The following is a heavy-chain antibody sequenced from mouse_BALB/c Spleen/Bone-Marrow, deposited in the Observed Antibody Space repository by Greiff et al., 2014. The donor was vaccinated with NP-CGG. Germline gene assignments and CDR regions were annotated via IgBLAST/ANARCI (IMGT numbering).Heavy chain of an antibody. CDR1: GYTFTNYL. V-gene: IGHV1-54*01. J-gene: IGHJ2*01. D-gene: IGHD3-3*01. CDR2: INPGSGGT. Sequence: QVQLKESGAELVRPGTSVKVSCKASGYTFTNYLIEWVKQRPGQGLEWFGMINPGSGGTNYNEKFKGKATLTADKSSSTAYMQLSSLTSDDSAVYFCARRDGSYFDYWGQGTTLTVSS. CDR3: ARRDGSYFDY.